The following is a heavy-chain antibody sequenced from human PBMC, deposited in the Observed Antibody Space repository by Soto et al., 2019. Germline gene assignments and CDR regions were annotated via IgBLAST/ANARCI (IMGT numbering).Heavy chain of an antibody. J-gene: IGHJ4*02. V-gene: IGHV3-7*01. D-gene: IGHD2-15*01. CDR2: INQGGSEK. CDR3: ARDGVDAGLYFDY. Sequence: ESVGGLVQPGGSLRLSCPASGFTFSSHWMCWVRQAPGKGLEWVATINQGGSEKYYVDSVKGRFTISRDNAKNSLYLQVNSLRVEDTAVYYCARDGVDAGLYFDYWGQGALVTVSS. CDR1: GFTFSSHW.